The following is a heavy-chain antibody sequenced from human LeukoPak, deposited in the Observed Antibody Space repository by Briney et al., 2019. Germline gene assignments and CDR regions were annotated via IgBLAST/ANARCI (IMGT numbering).Heavy chain of an antibody. CDR1: GGSISSSSYY. D-gene: IGHD4-17*01. J-gene: IGHJ4*02. Sequence: SETLSLTCTVSGGSISSSSYYWGWIRQPPGKGLEWIGSIYYSGSTYYNPSLKSRVTISVDTSKNQFSLKLSSVTAADTAVYYCARAPGWTTVVRPFDSWGQGTLVTVSS. V-gene: IGHV4-39*01. CDR3: ARAPGWTTVVRPFDS. CDR2: IYYSGST.